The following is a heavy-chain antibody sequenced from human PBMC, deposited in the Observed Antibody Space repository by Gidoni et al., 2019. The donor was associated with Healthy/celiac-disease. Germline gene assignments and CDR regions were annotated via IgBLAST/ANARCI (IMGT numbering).Heavy chain of an antibody. V-gene: IGHV4-59*08. J-gene: IGHJ4*02. CDR3: ARQWYGDY. CDR1: GGSISSYY. Sequence: QVQLQESGPGLVKPSATLSLTCTVSGGSISSYYWSWIRQPPGKGLEWIGYIYYSGSTNYNPSLKSRVTISVDTSKNQFSLKLSSVTAADTAVYYCARQWYGDYWGQGTLVTVSS. CDR2: IYYSGST. D-gene: IGHD2-15*01.